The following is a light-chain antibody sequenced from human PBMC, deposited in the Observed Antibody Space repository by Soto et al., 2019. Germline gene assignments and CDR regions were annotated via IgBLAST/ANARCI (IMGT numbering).Light chain of an antibody. Sequence: QSVLTQPASVSGSPGQSITISCTGSSTAFGSYDLVSWYQQFPGKAPKLIIFDVSKRPSGISYRFFGSKSGNTASLTISGLQAEDEADYYCCSYAGKATLYVFGTGTKLTVL. CDR1: STAFGSYDL. CDR2: DVS. CDR3: CSYAGKATLYV. J-gene: IGLJ1*01. V-gene: IGLV2-23*02.